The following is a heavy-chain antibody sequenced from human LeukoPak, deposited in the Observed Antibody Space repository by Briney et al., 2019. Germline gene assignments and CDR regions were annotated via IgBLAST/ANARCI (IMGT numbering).Heavy chain of an antibody. CDR2: INPNSGGT. D-gene: IGHD6-25*01. V-gene: IGHV1-2*02. Sequence: ASVKVSCKASGYTFTGYYMHWVRQAPGQGLEWMGWINPNSGGTNYTQKFQGRVTMTRDTSISTAYMELSRLRSDDTAVYYCARDKDSSGADFDLWGRGTLVTVSS. CDR3: ARDKDSSGADFDL. J-gene: IGHJ2*01. CDR1: GYTFTGYY.